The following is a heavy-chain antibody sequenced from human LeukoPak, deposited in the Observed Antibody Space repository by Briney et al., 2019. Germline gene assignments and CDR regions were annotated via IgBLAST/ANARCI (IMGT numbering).Heavy chain of an antibody. V-gene: IGHV4-34*01. CDR3: AAHFPENPFDY. J-gene: IGHJ4*02. Sequence: SETLSLTCDVYGGSFSGYYWSWILQPPGKGLEWIGEINHSGSTNYNPSLKSRVTISVDTSKNQFSLKLSSVTAADTAVYYCAAHFPENPFDYWGQGTLVTVSS. CDR2: INHSGST. CDR1: GGSFSGYY.